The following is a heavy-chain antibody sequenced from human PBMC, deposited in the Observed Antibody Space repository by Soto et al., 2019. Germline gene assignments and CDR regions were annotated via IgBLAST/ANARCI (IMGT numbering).Heavy chain of an antibody. CDR1: GGSISSGGYT. J-gene: IGHJ5*02. D-gene: IGHD3-22*01. CDR3: ARTDYYDSSGYPKWFDP. V-gene: IGHV4-30-2*01. Sequence: SEPLSLPCAVSGGSISSGGYTWSWIRQPPGKGLEWIGHIFHTGSTYYNPSLKSRVTISVDKSKNQFSLNLSSVTAADTAVYHCARTDYYDSSGYPKWFDPWGQGTLVTVSS. CDR2: IFHTGST.